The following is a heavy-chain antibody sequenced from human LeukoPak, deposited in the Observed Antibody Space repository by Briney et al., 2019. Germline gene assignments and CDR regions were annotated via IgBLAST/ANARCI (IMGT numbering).Heavy chain of an antibody. V-gene: IGHV3-7*01. CDR2: IKQDGSEK. CDR3: ARDGSGWPH. D-gene: IGHD6-19*01. Sequence: PGGSLRLSCAASGFTFRTYSIIWVRQAPGKGLEWVANIKQDGSEKYYVDSVKGRFTISRDNAKNSLYLQMNSLRAEDTAVYYCARDGSGWPHWGQGTLVTVSS. J-gene: IGHJ4*02. CDR1: GFTFRTYS.